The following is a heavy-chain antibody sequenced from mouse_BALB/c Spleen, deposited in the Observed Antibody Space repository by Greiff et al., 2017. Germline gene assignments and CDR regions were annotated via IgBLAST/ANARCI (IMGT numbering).Heavy chain of an antibody. CDR1: GFTFSSYA. D-gene: IGHD1-1*01. Sequence: EVQGVESGGGLVKPGGSLKLSCAASGFTFSSYAMSWVRQTPEKRLEWVASISSGGSTYYPDSVKGRFTISRENARNILYLQMSSLRSEDTAMYYCARAHYYGSSPYAMDYWGQGTSVTVSS. V-gene: IGHV5-6-5*01. J-gene: IGHJ4*01. CDR3: ARAHYYGSSPYAMDY. CDR2: ISSGGST.